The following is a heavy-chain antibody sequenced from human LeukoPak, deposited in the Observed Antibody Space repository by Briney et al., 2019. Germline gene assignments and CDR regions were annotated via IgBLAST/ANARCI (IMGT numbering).Heavy chain of an antibody. D-gene: IGHD6-13*01. CDR1: GGSLSSYY. J-gene: IGHJ4*02. V-gene: IGHV4-34*01. Sequence: PSETLSLTCTVSGGSLSSYYWSWVRQPPGKGLEWIGEINHSGSTNYNPPLKSRVTISVDTSKKQFSLRLSSVTAADTPVYYCARRMKAAAGLIFDYWGQGTLLTVSS. CDR2: INHSGST. CDR3: ARRMKAAAGLIFDY.